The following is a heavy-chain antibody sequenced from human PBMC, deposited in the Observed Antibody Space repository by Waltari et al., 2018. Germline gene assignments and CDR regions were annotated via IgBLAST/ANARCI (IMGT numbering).Heavy chain of an antibody. CDR1: GYSISSGYY. D-gene: IGHD6-19*01. CDR2: IYHSGST. CDR3: ARHDSSGWYSPFDY. J-gene: IGHJ4*02. V-gene: IGHV4-38-2*01. Sequence: QLQLQESGPGLVKPSETLSLTCAVSGYSISSGYYWGWIRQPPGKGLEWIGSIYHSGSTYYNPSLKSRVTISVDTSKNQFSLKLSSVTAADTAVYYCARHDSSGWYSPFDYWGQGTLVTVSS.